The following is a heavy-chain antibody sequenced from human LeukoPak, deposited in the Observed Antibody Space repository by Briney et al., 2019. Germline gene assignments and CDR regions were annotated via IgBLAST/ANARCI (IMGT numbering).Heavy chain of an antibody. J-gene: IGHJ5*02. D-gene: IGHD3-10*01. CDR3: ARGPGVLLWFGEGLDP. V-gene: IGHV4-34*01. CDR1: GGSFSGYY. CDR2: INHSGST. Sequence: PSETLSLTCAVYGGSFSGYYWSWIRQPPGKGLEWIREINHSGSTNYNPSLKSRVTISVDTSKNQFSLKLSSVTAADTAVYYCARGPGVLLWFGEGLDPWGQGTLVTVSS.